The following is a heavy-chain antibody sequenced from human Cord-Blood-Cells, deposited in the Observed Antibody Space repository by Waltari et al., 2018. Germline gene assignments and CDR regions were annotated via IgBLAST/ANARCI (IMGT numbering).Heavy chain of an antibody. CDR3: ARSSSYYYYYYMDV. Sequence: EVQLLESGGGLVQPGGSLRLSCAASGFTFSSYAMSWVRQAPGKGLELVSAISGSGGSTYYADSVKGRFTISRDNSKNTLYLQMNSLRAEDTAVYYCARSSSYYYYYYMDVWGKGTTVTVSS. CDR1: GFTFSSYA. J-gene: IGHJ6*03. V-gene: IGHV3-23*01. D-gene: IGHD6-13*01. CDR2: ISGSGGST.